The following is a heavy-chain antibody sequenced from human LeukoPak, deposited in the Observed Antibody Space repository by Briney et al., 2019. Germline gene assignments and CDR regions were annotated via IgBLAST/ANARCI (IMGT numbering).Heavy chain of an antibody. D-gene: IGHD3-22*01. CDR3: AIPSDSSGYYYFDY. CDR2: INPNSGGT. J-gene: IGHJ4*02. V-gene: IGHV1-2*02. CDR1: GYTFTGYY. Sequence: ASVKVSCKASGYTFTGYYMHWVRQAPGQGLEWMGWINPNSGGTNYAQKFQGRVTMTRDTSISTAYMELSRLRSDGTAVYYCAIPSDSSGYYYFDYWGQGTLVTVSS.